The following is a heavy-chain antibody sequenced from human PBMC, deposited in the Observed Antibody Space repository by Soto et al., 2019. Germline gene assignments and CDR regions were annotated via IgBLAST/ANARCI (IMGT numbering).Heavy chain of an antibody. CDR3: ARDSYGYVVDY. CDR2: ISSSGSTI. CDR1: GFTFSSYE. J-gene: IGHJ4*02. V-gene: IGHV3-48*03. D-gene: IGHD5-18*01. Sequence: EVQLVESGGGLVQPGGSLRLSCAASGFTFSSYEMNWVRQAPGKGLEWVSYISSSGSTIYYADSVKGRFTISRDNAKNSLYQQMNSLRAEDTAVYYCARDSYGYVVDYWGQGTLVTVSS.